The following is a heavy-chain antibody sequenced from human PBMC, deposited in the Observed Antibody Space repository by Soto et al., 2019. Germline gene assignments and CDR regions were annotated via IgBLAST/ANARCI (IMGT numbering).Heavy chain of an antibody. CDR3: AKDRPSTMVRGVIASPRDYYYYMDV. D-gene: IGHD3-10*01. Sequence: EVQLLESGGGLVQPGGSLRLSCAASGFTFSSYAMSWVRQAPGKGLEWVSAISGSGGSTYYADSVKGRFTISRDNSKNRLYLQMNSLRAEDTAVYYCAKDRPSTMVRGVIASPRDYYYYMDVWGKGTTVTVSS. V-gene: IGHV3-23*01. CDR1: GFTFSSYA. J-gene: IGHJ6*03. CDR2: ISGSGGST.